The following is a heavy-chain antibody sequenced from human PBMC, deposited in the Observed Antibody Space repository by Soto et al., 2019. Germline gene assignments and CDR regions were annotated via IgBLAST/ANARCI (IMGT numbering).Heavy chain of an antibody. CDR2: ISGSGGST. J-gene: IGHJ4*02. V-gene: IGHV3-23*01. Sequence: EVQLLESGGGLVQPGGSLRLSCAASGFTFSSYAMSWVRQAPGKGLEWVSAISGSGGSTYYADSVKGRFTISRDNSKNTLYLQMNSLRAKDTAVYYCAKGGPEDIVVVPAAHFDYWGQGTLVTVSS. D-gene: IGHD2-2*01. CDR1: GFTFSSYA. CDR3: AKGGPEDIVVVPAAHFDY.